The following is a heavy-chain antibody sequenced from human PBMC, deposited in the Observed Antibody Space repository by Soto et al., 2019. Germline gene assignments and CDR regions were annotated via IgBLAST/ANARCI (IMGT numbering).Heavy chain of an antibody. Sequence: GGSLRLSCAASGFTFSSYGMNWVRQAPGKGLEWVSSISSSSSYIYYADSVKGRFTISRDNAKNSLYLQMNSLRAEDTAVYYCAREEVAGYYYYGMDVWGQGTTVTVSS. J-gene: IGHJ6*02. CDR3: AREEVAGYYYYGMDV. D-gene: IGHD6-19*01. CDR1: GFTFSSYG. CDR2: ISSSSSYI. V-gene: IGHV3-21*01.